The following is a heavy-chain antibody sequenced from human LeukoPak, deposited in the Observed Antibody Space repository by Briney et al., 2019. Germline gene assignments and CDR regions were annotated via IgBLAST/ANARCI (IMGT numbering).Heavy chain of an antibody. CDR3: ARVSRDIVVVVPATGYFDY. V-gene: IGHV3-33*01. Sequence: PGRSLRLSCAASGFTFSSYGMHWVRQAPGKGLEWVAVIWYDGSNKYYADSVKGRFTISRDNSKNTLYLQMNSLRAEDTAVYYCARVSRDIVVVVPATGYFDYWGQGTLVTVSS. D-gene: IGHD2-15*01. CDR2: IWYDGSNK. CDR1: GFTFSSYG. J-gene: IGHJ4*02.